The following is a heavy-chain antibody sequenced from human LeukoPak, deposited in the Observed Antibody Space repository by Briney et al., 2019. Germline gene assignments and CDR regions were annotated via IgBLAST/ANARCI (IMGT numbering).Heavy chain of an antibody. CDR1: GYSFTSYW. D-gene: IGHD1-26*01. V-gene: IGHV5-51*01. Sequence: GESLKIFCKGSGYSFTSYWIGWVRQMPGKGLEWMGIIYPGDSDTRYSPSFQGQVTIPADKSISTPYLQWSSLKAADTAIYYCARIARGREHFDYWGQGTLVTVSS. J-gene: IGHJ4*02. CDR2: IYPGDSDT. CDR3: ARIARGREHFDY.